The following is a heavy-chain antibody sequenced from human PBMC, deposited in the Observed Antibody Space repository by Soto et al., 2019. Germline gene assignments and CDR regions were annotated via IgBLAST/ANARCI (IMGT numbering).Heavy chain of an antibody. CDR2: ISYDGSNK. CDR1: GFTFSSYA. Sequence: PGGSLRLSCAASGFTFSSYAMHWVRQAPDKGLEWVAVISYDGSNKYYADSVKGRFTISRDNSKNTLYLQMNSLRAEDTAVYYCAREVGGEQWLVRYYYYYGMDVWGQGTTVTVSS. CDR3: AREVGGEQWLVRYYYYYGMDV. J-gene: IGHJ6*02. D-gene: IGHD6-19*01. V-gene: IGHV3-30-3*01.